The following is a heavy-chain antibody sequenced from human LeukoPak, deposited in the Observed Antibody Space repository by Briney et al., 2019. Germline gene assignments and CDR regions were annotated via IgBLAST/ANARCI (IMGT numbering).Heavy chain of an antibody. V-gene: IGHV1-2*06. CDR3: ARDGQYYYDSSGDDAFDI. Sequence: ASVKVSCKASGYTFTGYYMHWVRQAPGQGLEWMGRINPNSGGTNYAQKFQGRVTMTRDTSISTAYMELSRLRPDDTAVYYCARDGQYYYDSSGDDAFDIWGQGTMVTVSS. J-gene: IGHJ3*02. D-gene: IGHD3-22*01. CDR1: GYTFTGYY. CDR2: INPNSGGT.